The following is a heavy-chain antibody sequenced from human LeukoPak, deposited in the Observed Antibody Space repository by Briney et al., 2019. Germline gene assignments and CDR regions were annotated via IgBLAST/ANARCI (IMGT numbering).Heavy chain of an antibody. D-gene: IGHD3-10*01. Sequence: SQTLSLTCTVSGGSINSGDYYWSWIRQPPGKGLEWIGYIYYSGNTDYNPSPKSRVTISIDTSKSQFSLKLSSVTAADTAVYYCARVYYDSGSSYYFDYWGQGTLVIVSS. CDR2: IYYSGNT. CDR1: GGSINSGDYY. CDR3: ARVYYDSGSSYYFDY. V-gene: IGHV4-30-4*01. J-gene: IGHJ4*02.